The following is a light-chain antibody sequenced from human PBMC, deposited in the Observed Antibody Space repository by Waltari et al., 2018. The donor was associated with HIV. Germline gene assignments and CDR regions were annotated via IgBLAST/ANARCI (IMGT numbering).Light chain of an antibody. Sequence: QSALTQPASVSGSLGQSITIPCTGTSGDVGGYNFLSWYQQHPGKAPKLIIYNVNSRPSGVSIRFSGSRSANTASLTISGLQAEDEADYFCCSYTSSGPRYVLFGGGTRLTVL. CDR3: CSYTSSGPRYVL. CDR1: SGDVGGYNF. V-gene: IGLV2-14*03. J-gene: IGLJ2*01. CDR2: NVN.